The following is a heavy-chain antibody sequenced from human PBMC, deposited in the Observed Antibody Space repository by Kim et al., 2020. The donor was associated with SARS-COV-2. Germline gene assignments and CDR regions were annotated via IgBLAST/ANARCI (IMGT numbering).Heavy chain of an antibody. V-gene: IGHV1-69*13. J-gene: IGHJ4*02. CDR2: IIPIFSTT. Sequence: SVKVSCKASGGTFSSYAISWVRQAPGQGLEWIGGIIPIFSTTNYAQKFQGRVTITADESTSTAYMELSSLKSEDTAVYFCARESSGWSHFDYWGQGTLVTVSS. CDR1: GGTFSSYA. D-gene: IGHD6-19*01. CDR3: ARESSGWSHFDY.